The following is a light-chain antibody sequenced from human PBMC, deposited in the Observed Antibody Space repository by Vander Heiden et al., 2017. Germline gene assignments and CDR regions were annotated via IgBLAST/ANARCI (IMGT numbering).Light chain of an antibody. J-gene: IGKJ1*01. Sequence: IQMTQSPPSLLASVGDRLTITCRASHPIYPFFNWYQQKPGKATKRLIYAASRLETASPSRFCGSRSETDFTLPIISLQPEDFATYYCQQRDSSPPTFGQGTKVEIK. CDR2: AAS. V-gene: IGKV1-39*01. CDR1: HPIYPF. CDR3: QQRDSSPPT.